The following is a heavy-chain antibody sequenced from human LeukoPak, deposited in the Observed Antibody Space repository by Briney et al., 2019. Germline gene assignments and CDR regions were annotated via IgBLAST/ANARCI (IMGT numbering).Heavy chain of an antibody. Sequence: GASVKVSCKASGYTFTSYGISWVRQAPGQGLEWMGGIIPIFGTANYAQKFQGRVTITADESTSTAYMELSSLRSEDTAVYYCARSHEKAYCGGDCYSGEYFQHWGQGTLVTVSS. D-gene: IGHD2-21*02. CDR2: IIPIFGTA. V-gene: IGHV1-69*13. CDR3: ARSHEKAYCGGDCYSGEYFQH. CDR1: GYTFTSYG. J-gene: IGHJ1*01.